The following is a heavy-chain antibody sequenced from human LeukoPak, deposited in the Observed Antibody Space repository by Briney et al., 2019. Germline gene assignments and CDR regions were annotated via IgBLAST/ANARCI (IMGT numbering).Heavy chain of an antibody. CDR2: IDYSGST. D-gene: IGHD2-2*01. Sequence: PSETLSLTCTVSGGSISSYYWSWIRQPPGKGLDWIGYIDYSGSTTYHPSLKTRVTISVDTSKNQFSLKLSSVTAADTAVYSCARYQPGSAFDICGQGTMVTVSS. V-gene: IGHV4-59*08. J-gene: IGHJ3*02. CDR1: GGSISSYY. CDR3: ARYQPGSAFDI.